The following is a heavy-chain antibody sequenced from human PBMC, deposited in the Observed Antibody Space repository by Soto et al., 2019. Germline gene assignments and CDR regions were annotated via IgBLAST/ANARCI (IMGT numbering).Heavy chain of an antibody. J-gene: IGHJ4*02. Sequence: GGSLRLSCAASGFTFSSYWMHWVRQAPGKGLEWVSGISGSGGSTYYADSVKGRFTISRDNSKNTLYLQMNSLGAEDTAVYYCVRVFDTYYFDLWGQGNMVTVSS. D-gene: IGHD3-9*01. CDR3: VRVFDTYYFDL. CDR1: GFTFSSYW. CDR2: ISGSGGST. V-gene: IGHV3-23*01.